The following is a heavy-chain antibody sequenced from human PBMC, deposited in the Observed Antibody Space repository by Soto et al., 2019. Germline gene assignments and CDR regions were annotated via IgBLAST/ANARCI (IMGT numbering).Heavy chain of an antibody. J-gene: IGHJ6*04. CDR1: GFTFSSYG. Sequence: GGSLRLSCAASGFTFSSYGMHWVRQAPGKGLEWVAVIWYDGSNKYYADSVKGRFTISRDNSKNTLYLQMNSLRAEDTAMYYWAKDARGPPYYYSVRAFWGKGPTVPVS. CDR3: AKDARGPPYYYSVRAF. V-gene: IGHV3-33*06. CDR2: IWYDGSNK. D-gene: IGHD2-21*01.